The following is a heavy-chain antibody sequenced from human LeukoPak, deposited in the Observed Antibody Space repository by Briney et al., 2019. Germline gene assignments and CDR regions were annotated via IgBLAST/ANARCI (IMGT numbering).Heavy chain of an antibody. V-gene: IGHV1-8*03. CDR2: MNPDTGNT. CDR3: ARGGYSTGWYSPWYFDL. CDR1: GYTFTSYG. Sequence: ASVKVSCKASGYTFTSYGISWVRQAPGQGLEWMGSMNPDTGNTGYAQKFQGRVTITRDTSISTAYMQLSSLRSDDTAGYYCARGGYSTGWYSPWYFDLWGRGTLVTVSS. J-gene: IGHJ2*01. D-gene: IGHD6-19*01.